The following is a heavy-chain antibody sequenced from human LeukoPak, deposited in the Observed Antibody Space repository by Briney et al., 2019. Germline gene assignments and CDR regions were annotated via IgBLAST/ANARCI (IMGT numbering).Heavy chain of an antibody. J-gene: IGHJ4*02. CDR1: GFTFSSYA. D-gene: IGHD6-19*01. CDR2: ISNSVGTT. V-gene: IGHV3-23*01. CDR3: ARALYGSGWCQDY. Sequence: GGSLRLSCAASGFTFSSYAMSWVRQAPGKGLEWVSTISNSVGTTYYADSVKGRFTISRDNSRNTLYLQVNSLRAEDTALYYCARALYGSGWCQDYWGQGTLVTVSS.